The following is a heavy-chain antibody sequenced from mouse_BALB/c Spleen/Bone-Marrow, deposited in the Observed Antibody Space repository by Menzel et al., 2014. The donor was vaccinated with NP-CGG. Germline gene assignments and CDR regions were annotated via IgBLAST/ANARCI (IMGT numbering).Heavy chain of an antibody. CDR3: ARYDGYFDY. CDR1: GYAFTDYL. J-gene: IGHJ2*01. V-gene: IGHV1-54*01. Sequence: QVQLQQSGAELVRPGTSVKVSCKASGYAFTDYLMEWLKQRPGQGLEWIGVINPGSGSTNYNEKFKDKATLTADKSSSTDYMQLSSPTSDDSAVYFCARYDGYFDYWGQGTILTVSS. CDR2: INPGSGST. D-gene: IGHD2-3*01.